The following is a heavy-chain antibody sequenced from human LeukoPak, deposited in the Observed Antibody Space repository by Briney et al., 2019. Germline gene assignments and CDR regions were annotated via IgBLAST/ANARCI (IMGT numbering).Heavy chain of an antibody. D-gene: IGHD5-12*01. CDR3: AREIYSGHDYVGIDDY. Sequence: ASVKVSCKASGYTFTGYYMHWVRQAPGQGLEWMGWINPNSGGTNYAQKFQGRVTMTRDTSISTAYMELSRLRSDDTAVYYCAREIYSGHDYVGIDDYWGQGTLVTVSS. V-gene: IGHV1-2*02. J-gene: IGHJ4*02. CDR1: GYTFTGYY. CDR2: INPNSGGT.